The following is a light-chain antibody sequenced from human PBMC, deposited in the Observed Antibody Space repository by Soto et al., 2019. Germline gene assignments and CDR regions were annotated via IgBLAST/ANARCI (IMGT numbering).Light chain of an antibody. CDR3: QHRSNWPLT. CDR2: DAS. Sequence: ERVTTQPPATPSVSPGGRVTLSCRASRSVSSYLAWYQQKPGQAPRLHIYDASSRATGIPARFSGSGSGTDFTLTVSNLEPEDFAVYYCQHRSNWPLTFGGGTKVDIK. J-gene: IGKJ4*01. CDR1: RSVSSY. V-gene: IGKV3-11*01.